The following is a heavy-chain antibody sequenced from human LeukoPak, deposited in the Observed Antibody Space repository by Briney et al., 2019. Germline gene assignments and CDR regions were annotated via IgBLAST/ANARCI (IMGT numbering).Heavy chain of an antibody. CDR2: IIPSFGTA. Sequence: KVSCKASGGTXSRYAISWVRQAPGQGLDWMGGIIPSFGTANYAQTFQGRVTITADESTSTAYMELSSLRSEDTAVYYCARDWDYVGYMDVWGQGTLVTVSS. V-gene: IGHV1-69*01. D-gene: IGHD4-17*01. J-gene: IGHJ4*02. CDR1: GGTXSRYA. CDR3: ARDWDYVGYMDV.